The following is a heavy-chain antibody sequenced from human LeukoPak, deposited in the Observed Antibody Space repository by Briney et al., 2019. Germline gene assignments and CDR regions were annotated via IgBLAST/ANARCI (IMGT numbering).Heavy chain of an antibody. J-gene: IGHJ4*02. D-gene: IGHD1-26*01. Sequence: SETLSLTCAVYGGSFSGYYWSWIRQPPGKGLEWIGEINHSGSTNYNPSPKSRVTISVDTSKNQFSLKLSSVTAADTAVYYCARWGAGPRTFDYWGQGTLVTVSS. V-gene: IGHV4-34*01. CDR2: INHSGST. CDR3: ARWGAGPRTFDY. CDR1: GGSFSGYY.